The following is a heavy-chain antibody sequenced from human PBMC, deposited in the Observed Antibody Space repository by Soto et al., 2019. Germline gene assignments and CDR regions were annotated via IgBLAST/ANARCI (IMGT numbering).Heavy chain of an antibody. D-gene: IGHD3-3*01. CDR2: IYYSGRT. CDR3: ARHSSYYDFWSGLGFDY. CDR1: VGSLSSYY. V-gene: IGHV4-59*04. Sequence: ASETLSLTCTVSVGSLSSYYWSWIRQPPGKGLEWIGYIYYSGRTYYNPSLKSRVTISVDTSKNQFSLKLSSVTAADTAVYYCARHSSYYDFWSGLGFDYWGQGTLVTVSS. J-gene: IGHJ4*02.